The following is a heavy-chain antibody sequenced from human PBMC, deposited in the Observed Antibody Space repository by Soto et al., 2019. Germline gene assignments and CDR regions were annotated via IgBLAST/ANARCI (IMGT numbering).Heavy chain of an antibody. J-gene: IGHJ5*02. V-gene: IGHV1-69*13. D-gene: IGHD3-9*01. CDR2: IIPIFGTA. Sequence: GASVKVSCKASGGTFSSYAISWVRQAAGQRLEWMGGIIPIFGTANYAQKFQGRVTITADESTSTAYMELSSLRSEDTAVYYCASVNSDILTGYYGWFDPWGQGTLVTVSS. CDR1: GGTFSSYA. CDR3: ASVNSDILTGYYGWFDP.